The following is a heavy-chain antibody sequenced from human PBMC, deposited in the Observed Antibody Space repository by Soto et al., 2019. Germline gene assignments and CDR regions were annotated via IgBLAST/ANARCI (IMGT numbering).Heavy chain of an antibody. V-gene: IGHV3-23*01. J-gene: IGHJ6*02. D-gene: IGHD2-2*01. CDR1: GFTFSSYA. CDR3: AKGPFVVVPAAIPCYYGMDV. Sequence: GGSLRLSCAASGFTFSSYAMSWVRQAPGKGLEWVSAISGSGGSTYYADSVKGRFTISRDNSKNTLYLQMNSLRAEDTAVYYCAKGPFVVVPAAIPCYYGMDVWGQGTTVTVSS. CDR2: ISGSGGST.